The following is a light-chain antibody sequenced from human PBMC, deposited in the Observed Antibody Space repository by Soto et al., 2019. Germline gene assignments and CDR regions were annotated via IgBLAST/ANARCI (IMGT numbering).Light chain of an antibody. CDR3: CARTISTAYV. CDR2: DVN. V-gene: IGLV2-14*03. J-gene: IGLJ1*01. Sequence: QSVLIQPASVSGSPGQAITISCTGTGSDFGDYNSVSWYQHHPGKAPKLVISDVNDRPSGVSDRFSGSKSGNTASLTISGLQAEDEADYYCCARTISTAYVFGTGTKVTVL. CDR1: GSDFGDYNS.